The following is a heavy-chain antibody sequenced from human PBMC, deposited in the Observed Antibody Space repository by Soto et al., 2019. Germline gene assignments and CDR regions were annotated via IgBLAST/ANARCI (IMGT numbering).Heavy chain of an antibody. V-gene: IGHV3-11*01. D-gene: IGHD5-12*01. CDR2: ISSSGSTI. CDR1: GFTFSDYY. CDR3: ARGVDIVATVLRSHGMDV. J-gene: IGHJ6*02. Sequence: PGGSLRLSCAASGFTFSDYYMSWIRQAPGKGLEWVSYISSSGSTIYYADSVKGRFTISRDNAKNSLYLQMNSLRAEDTAVYYCARGVDIVATVLRSHGMDVWGQGTTVTVSS.